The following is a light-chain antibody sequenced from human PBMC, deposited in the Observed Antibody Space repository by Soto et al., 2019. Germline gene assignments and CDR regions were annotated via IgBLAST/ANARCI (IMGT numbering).Light chain of an antibody. CDR1: QSGSSY. J-gene: IGKJ4*01. Sequence: EIVLTQSPGTLYLSPQERATLSCRASQSGSSYLAWYQQKPGQAPRLLVYEASNRATGMAARFSGSGSGTDFTLPISSLEPEDFAVHYCQQRSNWPPRVTFGGGTKVEIK. V-gene: IGKV3-11*01. CDR2: EAS. CDR3: QQRSNWPPRVT.